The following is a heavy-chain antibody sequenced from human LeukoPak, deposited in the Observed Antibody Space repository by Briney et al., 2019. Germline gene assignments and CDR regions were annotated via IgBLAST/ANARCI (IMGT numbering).Heavy chain of an antibody. D-gene: IGHD2-2*01. CDR3: ARVSPYQGFDP. CDR1: GGSISISCNY. V-gene: IGHV4-39*01. Sequence: SEILSLTCSVPGGSISISCNYWGWIRQPPGKGLESIGSIYYSGSTYYNPSLKSRVTISVDTSKNQFSLKLSSVTAADTAVYYCARVSPYQGFDPWGQGTLVTVSS. CDR2: IYYSGST. J-gene: IGHJ5*02.